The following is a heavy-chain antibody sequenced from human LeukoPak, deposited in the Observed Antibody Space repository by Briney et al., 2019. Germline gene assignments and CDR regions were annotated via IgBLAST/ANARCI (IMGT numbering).Heavy chain of an antibody. CDR3: ARSVKMPTIVH. CDR2: INPRGGST. J-gene: IGHJ4*02. CDR1: GYTFTSYD. Sequence: ASVKVSCKASGYTFTSYDINWVRQATGQGLEWMGIINPRGGSTSYAQKFQGRVTMTRDTSTSTVYMELSSLRSEDTAVYYCARSVKMPTIVHWGQGTLVTVSS. V-gene: IGHV1-46*03. D-gene: IGHD5-24*01.